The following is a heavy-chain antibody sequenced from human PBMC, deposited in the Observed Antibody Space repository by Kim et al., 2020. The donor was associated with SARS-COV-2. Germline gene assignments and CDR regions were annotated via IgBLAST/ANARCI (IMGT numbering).Heavy chain of an antibody. V-gene: IGHV4-34*01. CDR2: INHSGST. CDR1: GGSFSGYY. J-gene: IGHJ5*02. Sequence: SETLSLTCAVYGGSFSGYYWSWIRQPPGKGLEWIGEINHSGSTNYNPSLKSRVTISVDTSKNQFSLKLSSVTAADTAVYYCARGRSSSSQKYQNWKRRRNWFDPWGQGTLVTVSS. D-gene: IGHD1-1*01. CDR3: ARGRSSSSQKYQNWKRRRNWFDP.